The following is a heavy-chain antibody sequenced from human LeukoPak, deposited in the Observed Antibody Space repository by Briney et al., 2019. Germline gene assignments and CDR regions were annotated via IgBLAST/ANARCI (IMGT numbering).Heavy chain of an antibody. V-gene: IGHV1-8*01. CDR3: ARSPVAGFERKFDF. CDR1: GYTFTSYD. J-gene: IGHJ4*02. D-gene: IGHD6-19*01. CDR2: MNPNSGNT. Sequence: ASVKVSCKASGYTFTSYDINWVRQATGQGLEWMGWMNPNSGNTGYAQKFQGRVTMTRNTSISTAYMELSSLRSDDTAVYYCARSPVAGFERKFDFWGQGTLVTVSS.